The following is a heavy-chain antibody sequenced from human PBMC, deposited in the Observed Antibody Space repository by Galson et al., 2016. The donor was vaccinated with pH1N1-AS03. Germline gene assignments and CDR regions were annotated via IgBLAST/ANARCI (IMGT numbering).Heavy chain of an antibody. J-gene: IGHJ4*02. CDR3: ARGAPGDHLLSPLWN. Sequence: SLRLSCAASGFIFSSDWMHWVRQVPGKGLVWVSRITSDGSSISYAGAVKGRFTTSRDNAKNSLYLQMSSLRAEDTAIYYCARGAPGDHLLSPLWNWGQGTLVTVSS. CDR1: GFIFSSDW. D-gene: IGHD2-2*01. CDR2: ITSDGSSI. V-gene: IGHV3-74*01.